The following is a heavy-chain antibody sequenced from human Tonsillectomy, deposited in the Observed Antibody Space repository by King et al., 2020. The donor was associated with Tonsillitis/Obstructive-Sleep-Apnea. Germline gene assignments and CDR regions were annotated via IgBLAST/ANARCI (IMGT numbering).Heavy chain of an antibody. J-gene: IGHJ4*02. V-gene: IGHV1-46*01. Sequence: QLVQSGAEVKKPGASVNVSCKASGYTFTSYYMHWVRQAPGQGLEWMGIINPSGGSTSYAQKFQGRVTMTRDTSTRTVYMELSSLRSEDTAVYYCARSNIVVVPAATTFDYWGQGTLVTVSS. D-gene: IGHD2-2*01. CDR2: INPSGGST. CDR1: GYTFTSYY. CDR3: ARSNIVVVPAATTFDY.